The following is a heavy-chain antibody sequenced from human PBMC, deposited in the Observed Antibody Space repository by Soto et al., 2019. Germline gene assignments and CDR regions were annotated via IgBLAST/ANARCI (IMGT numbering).Heavy chain of an antibody. CDR1: GGSINSGGYY. D-gene: IGHD1-26*01. CDR2: IYYSGST. V-gene: IGHV4-31*03. CDR3: ARASGGAHCFDY. Sequence: QVQLQESGPGLVKPSQTLSLTCFVSGGSINSGGYYWSWIRQHPETGLEWIGYIYYSGSTYYNPSLKSRVTISVDTSERQFSLKLTSVTAADTAVYYCARASGGAHCFDYWGQGTLVTVSS. J-gene: IGHJ4*02.